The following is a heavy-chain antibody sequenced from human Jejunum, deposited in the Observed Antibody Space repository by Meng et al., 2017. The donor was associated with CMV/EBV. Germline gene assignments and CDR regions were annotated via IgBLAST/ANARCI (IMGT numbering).Heavy chain of an antibody. CDR2: INTHTGDP. CDR3: AKKHDWGKYFFDY. V-gene: IGHV7-4-1*02. Sequence: NASGYTVISCDVNGVRQAPGQVLEWMGWINTHTGDPTYAQRFTGRFVFSLDTSFSTAYLQISSLEAEDTAVYYCAKKHDWGKYFFDYWGQGTLVTVSS. J-gene: IGHJ4*02. CDR1: GYTVISCD. D-gene: IGHD3-16*01.